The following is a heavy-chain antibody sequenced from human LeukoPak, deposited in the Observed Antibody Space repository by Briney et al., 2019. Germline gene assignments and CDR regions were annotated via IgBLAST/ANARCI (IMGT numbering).Heavy chain of an antibody. J-gene: IGHJ4*02. CDR1: GGTFSSYA. D-gene: IGHD5-18*01. Sequence: ASVKVSCKASGGTFSSYAISWVRQAPGQGLEWMGRIIPILGIANYAQKFQGRVTITADKSTSTAYMELSSLRSEDTAVYYCAATLKIQLGSDYWGQGTLVTVSS. V-gene: IGHV1-69*04. CDR3: AATLKIQLGSDY. CDR2: IIPILGIA.